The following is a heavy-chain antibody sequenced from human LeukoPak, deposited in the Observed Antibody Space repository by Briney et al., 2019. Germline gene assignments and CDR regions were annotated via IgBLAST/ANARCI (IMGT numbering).Heavy chain of an antibody. J-gene: IGHJ4*02. CDR1: GGSISSSSYY. CDR3: ARGFPPIDY. CDR2: IYYSGST. D-gene: IGHD2/OR15-2a*01. Sequence: SETLSLTCTVSGGSISSSSYYWGWIRQPPGKGLEWIGSIYYSGSTYYNPSLKSRVTISVDTSKNQFSLKLSSVTAADTAVYYCARGFPPIDYWGQGTLVTVSS. V-gene: IGHV4-39*07.